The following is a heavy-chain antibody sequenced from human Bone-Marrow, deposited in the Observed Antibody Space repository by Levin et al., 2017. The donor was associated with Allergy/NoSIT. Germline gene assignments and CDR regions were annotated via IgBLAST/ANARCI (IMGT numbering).Heavy chain of an antibody. CDR3: ARLNDYYGTGTYSSYVDY. D-gene: IGHD3-10*01. CDR2: IYSGGSA. CDR1: GFSVSTHY. J-gene: IGHJ4*02. Sequence: GESLKISCAGSGFSVSTHYMSWVRQAPGKGLEWVSVIYSGGSAYYGNSVKGRFTISRDTSKDKLYLQMNSLRPEDTAVYYCARLNDYYGTGTYSSYVDYWDQGTLVTVSS. V-gene: IGHV3-66*01.